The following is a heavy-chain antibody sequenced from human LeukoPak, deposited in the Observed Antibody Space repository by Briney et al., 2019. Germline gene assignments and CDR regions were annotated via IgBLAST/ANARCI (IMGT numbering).Heavy chain of an antibody. J-gene: IGHJ4*02. CDR1: GYTFTGYY. CDR3: ARDRAMVRGVIIRAQYYFDY. D-gene: IGHD3-10*01. V-gene: IGHV1-2*02. CDR2: INPNSGGT. Sequence: ASVKVSCKASGYTFTGYYMHSVRQAPGQGLEWMGWINPNSGGTNYAQKFQGRVTMTRDTSISTAYMELSRLRSDDTAVYYCARDRAMVRGVIIRAQYYFDYWGQGTLVTVSS.